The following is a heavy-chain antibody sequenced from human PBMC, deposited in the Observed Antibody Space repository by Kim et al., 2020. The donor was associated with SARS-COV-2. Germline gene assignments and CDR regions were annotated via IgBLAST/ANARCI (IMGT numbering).Heavy chain of an antibody. Sequence: STSLKTRLTISKDTSKNQVVLTMTNMDPVDTATYYCARIHDSGSYLGFDYWGQGTLVTVSS. D-gene: IGHD1-26*01. V-gene: IGHV2-70*01. CDR3: ARIHDSGSYLGFDY. J-gene: IGHJ4*02.